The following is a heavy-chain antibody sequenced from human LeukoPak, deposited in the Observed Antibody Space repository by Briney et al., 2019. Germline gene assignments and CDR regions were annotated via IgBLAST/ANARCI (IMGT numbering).Heavy chain of an antibody. CDR1: GFTFSSYW. CDR3: TRVVAGTRLFGY. J-gene: IGHJ4*02. D-gene: IGHD6-19*01. CDR2: ISNDGSGT. V-gene: IGHV3-74*01. Sequence: GESLRLSCAASGFTFSSYWKYWVRQAPGKGLVWVSRISNDGSGTSYADSVKGRFTISRDNAKNTPYLQMNRLRAEDTAVYYCTRVVAGTRLFGYWGQGTLVTVSS.